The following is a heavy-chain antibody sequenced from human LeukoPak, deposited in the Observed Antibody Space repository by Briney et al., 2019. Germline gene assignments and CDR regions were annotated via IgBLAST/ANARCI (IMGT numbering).Heavy chain of an antibody. D-gene: IGHD2-15*01. CDR2: ISYDGSNK. J-gene: IGHJ4*02. CDR3: ARNFGRYCSGGICYIPDQ. V-gene: IGHV3-30-3*01. CDR1: GFSFSSYT. Sequence: TGGSLRRSCAASGFSFSSYTMHWVRQAPGKGLEWVAVISYDGSNKYYADSVKGRFTISRDNSKNTLYLQMNSLRAEDTAVYYCARNFGRYCSGGICYIPDQWGQGTLVTVSS.